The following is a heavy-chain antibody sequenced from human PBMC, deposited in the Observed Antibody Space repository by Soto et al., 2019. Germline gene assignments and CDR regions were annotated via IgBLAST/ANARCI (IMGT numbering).Heavy chain of an antibody. CDR1: GFTFSSYW. J-gene: IGHJ6*03. V-gene: IGHV3-7*01. CDR2: IKQDGSEK. Sequence: SXXSLRLSFAASGFTFSSYWMRWVLQAPGKGLEWVANIKQDGSEKYYVDSVKGRFTISRDNAKNSLYLQMNSLRAEETAVYYCARDRTDIRSHYYYYMDVWGKGTTVTVSS. CDR3: ARDRTDIRSHYYYYMDV. D-gene: IGHD3-9*01.